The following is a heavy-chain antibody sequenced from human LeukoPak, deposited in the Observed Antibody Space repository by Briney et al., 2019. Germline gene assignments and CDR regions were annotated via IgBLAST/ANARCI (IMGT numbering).Heavy chain of an antibody. Sequence: GGSLRLSCAASGFTLSFYWMSWVRQAPGKGLEWVANIKQDGSEEYYVDSVKGRFTISRDNAKNSLYLQMNSLRAVDTAIYYCARWDSGSYYGIGDWGQGTLVTVSS. J-gene: IGHJ4*02. CDR1: GFTLSFYW. CDR2: IKQDGSEE. V-gene: IGHV3-7*01. CDR3: ARWDSGSYYGIGD. D-gene: IGHD1-26*01.